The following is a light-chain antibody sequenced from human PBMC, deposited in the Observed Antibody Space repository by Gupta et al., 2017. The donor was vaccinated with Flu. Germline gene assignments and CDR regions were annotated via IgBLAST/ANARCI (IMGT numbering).Light chain of an antibody. CDR3: QQYNSYWT. Sequence: EIQLTQSPYTLSASVGARVTTTCPASQSIISWSAWYQQKPGKANKLLIYKASRLESGVPSRFSGRGSGTEFPLISSSLQADEFATYYHQQYNSYWTFGQGTKVEIK. CDR1: QSIISW. CDR2: KAS. V-gene: IGKV1-5*03. J-gene: IGKJ1*01.